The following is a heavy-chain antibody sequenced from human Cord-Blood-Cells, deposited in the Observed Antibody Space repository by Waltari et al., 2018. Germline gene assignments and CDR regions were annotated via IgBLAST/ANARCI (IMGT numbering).Heavy chain of an antibody. CDR3: AKGAALRGAARRSPQTDDY. CDR1: GFTFDDYA. J-gene: IGHJ4*02. Sequence: EVQLVESGGGLVQPGRSLRLSCAASGFTFDDYAMHWVRPAPGKGLECVSGSSWNSGSIGYTDSVKGRFTISRDNAKNSLYLQMNSLSAEDTALYYCAKGAALRGAARRSPQTDDYWGQGTLVTVSS. CDR2: SSWNSGSI. V-gene: IGHV3-9*01. D-gene: IGHD6-6*01.